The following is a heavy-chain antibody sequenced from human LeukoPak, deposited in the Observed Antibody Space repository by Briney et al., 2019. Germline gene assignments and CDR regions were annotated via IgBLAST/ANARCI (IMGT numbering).Heavy chain of an antibody. D-gene: IGHD4-17*01. Sequence: PGGSLRLSCGASGFTFSNYGMHWVRQAPGKGLECVAVIWYDGSNKYYGDSVKGRFTISRDNSKNTLYLQMNSLRAEDTAVYCCARDGQDYVDYFWYFDYWGQGTLVTVSS. V-gene: IGHV3-33*01. CDR1: GFTFSNYG. CDR2: IWYDGSNK. CDR3: ARDGQDYVDYFWYFDY. J-gene: IGHJ4*02.